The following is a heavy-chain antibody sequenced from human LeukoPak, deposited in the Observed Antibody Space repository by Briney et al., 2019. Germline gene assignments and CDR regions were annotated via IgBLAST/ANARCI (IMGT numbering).Heavy chain of an antibody. CDR2: INGGGDAT. CDR1: GFTFNNNA. J-gene: IGHJ3*02. CDR3: ARDRLYAFDI. V-gene: IGHV3-23*01. D-gene: IGHD5/OR15-5a*01. Sequence: GGSLGLSCATSGFTFNNNAMSWVRQAPGKGLEWVSAINGGGDATEYADSVKGRFTISRDNAENSLYLQMNSLRDEDTAVYYCARDRLYAFDIWGQGTMVTVSS.